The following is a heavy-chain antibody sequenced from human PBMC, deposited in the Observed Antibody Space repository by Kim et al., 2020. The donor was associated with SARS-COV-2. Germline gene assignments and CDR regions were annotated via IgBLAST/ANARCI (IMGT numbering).Heavy chain of an antibody. CDR1: GGTFSSYA. CDR3: ATSPLYDSSGYTYYFDY. Sequence: SVKVSCKASGGTFSSYAISWVRQAPGQGLEWMGGIIPIFGTANYAQKFQGRVTITADESTSTAYMELSSLRSEDTAVYYCATSPLYDSSGYTYYFDYWGQGTLVTVSS. D-gene: IGHD3-22*01. V-gene: IGHV1-69*13. CDR2: IIPIFGTA. J-gene: IGHJ4*02.